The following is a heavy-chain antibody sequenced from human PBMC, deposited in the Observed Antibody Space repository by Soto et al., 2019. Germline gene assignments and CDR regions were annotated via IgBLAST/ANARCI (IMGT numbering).Heavy chain of an antibody. V-gene: IGHV3-48*04. CDR1: GFTFSSYW. D-gene: IGHD6-19*01. Sequence: PGGSLRLSCAASGFTFSSYWMHWVRQAPGKGLEWVSFISSSGSTIYYADSVKGRFTISRDNAKNSLYLQMNSLRAEDTAVYYCARERSSGWYSDYWGQGTLVTVSS. J-gene: IGHJ4*02. CDR2: ISSSGSTI. CDR3: ARERSSGWYSDY.